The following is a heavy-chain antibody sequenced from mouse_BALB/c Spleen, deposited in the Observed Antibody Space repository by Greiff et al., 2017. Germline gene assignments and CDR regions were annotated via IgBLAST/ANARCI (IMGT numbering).Heavy chain of an antibody. CDR1: GYTFTSYW. CDR3: ARSGGTTSAWFAY. J-gene: IGHJ3*01. D-gene: IGHD1-1*01. Sequence: QVQLQQPGAELVKPGASVKLSCKASGYTFTSYWMHWVKQTPGQGLEWIGEIDPSDSYTNYKQNVKGKATLTVDKSSSTAYMQLSSLTSEASAVYYCARSGGTTSAWFAYWGQGTLVTVSA. V-gene: IGHV1-69*02. CDR2: IDPSDSYT.